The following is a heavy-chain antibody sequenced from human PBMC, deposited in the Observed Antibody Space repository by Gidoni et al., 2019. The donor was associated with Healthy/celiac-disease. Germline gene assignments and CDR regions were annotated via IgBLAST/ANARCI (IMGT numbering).Heavy chain of an antibody. V-gene: IGHV1-3*01. J-gene: IGHJ4*02. D-gene: IGHD3-22*01. Sequence: QVQLVQSGAEVKKPGASVKVSCKASGYTFTSYAMHWVRQAPGQRLEWMGWINAGNGNTKYSQKFQGRVTITRDTSASTAYMELSSLRSEDTAVYYCARDRTIGDSSGYRKYLLGHWGQGTLVTVSS. CDR3: ARDRTIGDSSGYRKYLLGH. CDR2: INAGNGNT. CDR1: GYTFTSYA.